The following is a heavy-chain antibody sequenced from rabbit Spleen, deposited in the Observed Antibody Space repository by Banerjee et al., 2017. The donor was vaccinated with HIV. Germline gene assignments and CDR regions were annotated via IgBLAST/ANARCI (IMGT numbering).Heavy chain of an antibody. CDR2: IDSGSRDFA. J-gene: IGHJ6*01. CDR1: GFDFSAYTF. CDR3: ARDTGSSFSTYGMDL. Sequence: QEPLVEYGGDVVQPGASLTLTCTASGFDFSAYTFMCWVRQAPGKGLEWIACIDSGSRDFAYYASWAKGRFTISRSTSLNTVDLKMTSLTAADTATYFCARDTGSSFSTYGMDLWGSGTLVTVS. D-gene: IGHD8-1*01. V-gene: IGHV1S43*01.